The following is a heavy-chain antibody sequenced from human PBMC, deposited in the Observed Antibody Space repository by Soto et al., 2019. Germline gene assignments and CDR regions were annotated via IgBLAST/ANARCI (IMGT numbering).Heavy chain of an antibody. CDR1: GFTFGGFW. Sequence: EVQLVESGGGLVQPGGPLRLSCAASGFTFGGFWRIWVRQAPGKGLEWVANINEDGSKKYYGDSVKGRFTISRDDAKTSLFLQMNSLRVDDTAMYYCVRGRSLSANWGQGTLVTVS. CDR3: VRGRSLSAN. J-gene: IGHJ4*02. CDR2: INEDGSKK. V-gene: IGHV3-7*01. D-gene: IGHD1-26*01.